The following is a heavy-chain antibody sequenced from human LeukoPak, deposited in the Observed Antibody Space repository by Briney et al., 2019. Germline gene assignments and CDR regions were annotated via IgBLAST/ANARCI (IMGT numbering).Heavy chain of an antibody. D-gene: IGHD6-19*01. CDR3: ARNIAVAGYDY. Sequence: GGSLRLSCAASGFTFSNYDMHRVRQVTGKGLEWVSSIGTAGDTYYPGSVKGRFTISRENAKNSLYLQMNSLRTGDTAVYYCARNIAVAGYDYWGQGTLVTVSS. CDR2: IGTAGDT. J-gene: IGHJ4*02. V-gene: IGHV3-13*01. CDR1: GFTFSNYD.